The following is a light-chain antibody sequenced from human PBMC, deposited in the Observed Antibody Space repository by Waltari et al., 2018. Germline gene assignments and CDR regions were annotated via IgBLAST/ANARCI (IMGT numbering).Light chain of an antibody. V-gene: IGLV1-40*01. Sequence: QSVLTQPPSVSGAPGQIITISCTGSSSNIGAGYDVHWYQPLPGTAPKFLIYGNTNRPSGVPDRFPGSKSGTSASLAITGLQAEDEADYYCQSYDSGLSGSVFGGGTKVTVL. CDR2: GNT. CDR3: QSYDSGLSGSV. J-gene: IGLJ2*01. CDR1: SSNIGAGYD.